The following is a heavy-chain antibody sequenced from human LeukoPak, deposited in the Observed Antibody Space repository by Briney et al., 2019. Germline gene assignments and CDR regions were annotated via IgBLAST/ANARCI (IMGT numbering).Heavy chain of an antibody. V-gene: IGHV4-59*01. J-gene: IGHJ3*02. Sequence: PSETLSLTRTVSGGSISSYYWSWIRQPPGKGLEWIGYIYYSGSTNYTPSLKSRVTISVDTSKNQFSLKLSSVTAADTAVYYCARHYYDSSGYYHDAFDIWGQGTMVTVSS. D-gene: IGHD3-22*01. CDR2: IYYSGST. CDR3: ARHYYDSSGYYHDAFDI. CDR1: GGSISSYY.